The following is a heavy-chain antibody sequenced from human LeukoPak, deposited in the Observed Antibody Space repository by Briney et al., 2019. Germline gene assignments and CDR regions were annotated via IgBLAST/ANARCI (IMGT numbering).Heavy chain of an antibody. V-gene: IGHV3-23*01. CDR3: AKGVGYGGYPYYYYYGMDV. J-gene: IGHJ6*02. Sequence: ETLSLTCAVYGESFSGYYWSWIRQAPGRGLEWVSGISGSGGSTYSADSVKSRFTISRDNSKNTLYLQMNSLRAEDTAVYYCAKGVGYGGYPYYYYYGMDVWGQGTTVTVSS. CDR1: GESFSGYY. CDR2: ISGSGGST. D-gene: IGHD5-12*01.